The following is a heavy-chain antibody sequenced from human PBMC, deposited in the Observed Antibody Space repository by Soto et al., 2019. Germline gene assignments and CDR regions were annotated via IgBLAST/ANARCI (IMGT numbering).Heavy chain of an antibody. CDR3: AKAPSSYCNSGACALRS. Sequence: PGGSLGLSCAASGFTSSNYSMSWVRQAPGKGLEWVSSISGGNTFYAGSVKGRFTISRDNSKNTLYLQMNSLTAEDTAVYYCAKAPSSYCNSGACALRSWGQGTLVTVS. CDR1: GFTSSNYS. V-gene: IGHV3-23*01. J-gene: IGHJ5*02. D-gene: IGHD2-21*01. CDR2: ISGGNT.